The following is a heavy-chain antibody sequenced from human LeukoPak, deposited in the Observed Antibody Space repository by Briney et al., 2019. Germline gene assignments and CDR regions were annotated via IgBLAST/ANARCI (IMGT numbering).Heavy chain of an antibody. Sequence: GGSLRLSCAASGFTFSSYSMNWVRQAPGKGLEWVSSISSSSSYIYYADSVKGRFTISRDNAKNSLYLQMNSLRAEDTAVYYCARDLGIRGDGYNTYWGQGTLATVSS. D-gene: IGHD5-24*01. J-gene: IGHJ4*02. CDR1: GFTFSSYS. V-gene: IGHV3-21*01. CDR2: ISSSSSYI. CDR3: ARDLGIRGDGYNTY.